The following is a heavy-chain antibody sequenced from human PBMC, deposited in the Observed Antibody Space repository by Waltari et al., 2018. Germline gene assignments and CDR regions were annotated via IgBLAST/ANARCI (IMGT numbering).Heavy chain of an antibody. V-gene: IGHV1-18*01. CDR2: ISGYKGDT. J-gene: IGHJ4*02. CDR1: GYTFGTYG. Sequence: QVQLVQSGAEVKKPGASVKVSCKASGYTFGTYGIIWVRQVPGQGLEWMGWISGYKGDTKYAQKFQGRVTMTTDTSTSTAYMEVRSLRSDDTAVYYCARGGFLKSIIIVVMDFDYWGQGTLVTVSS. D-gene: IGHD3-22*01. CDR3: ARGGFLKSIIIVVMDFDY.